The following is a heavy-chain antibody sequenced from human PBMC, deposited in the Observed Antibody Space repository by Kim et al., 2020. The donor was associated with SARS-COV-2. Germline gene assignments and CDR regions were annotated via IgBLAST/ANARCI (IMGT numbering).Heavy chain of an antibody. CDR3: ARDQATVIHRDHDAFDV. CDR1: GGSISSYY. D-gene: IGHD2-21*01. Sequence: SETLSLTCTVSGGSISSYYWSWIRQPPGKGLEWIGYIYYSGSTNYNPSLKSRVTISVDTSKNQFSLKLSSVTAADTAVYYCARDQATVIHRDHDAFDVLGQGTMVTVSS. CDR2: IYYSGST. V-gene: IGHV4-59*13. J-gene: IGHJ3*01.